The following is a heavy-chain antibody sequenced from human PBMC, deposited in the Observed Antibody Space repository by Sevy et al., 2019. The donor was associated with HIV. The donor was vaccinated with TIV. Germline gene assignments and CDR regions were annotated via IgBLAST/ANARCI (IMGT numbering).Heavy chain of an antibody. D-gene: IGHD6-13*01. CDR2: INPNSGGT. Sequence: TSVTVSCKASGYTFTGYYMHWVRQAPGQGLEWMGWINPNSGGTNYAQKFQGRVTMTRETSIRTAYMELSRLRPDDTAVDYCARVPSRSSWGYYYGIDVWGQGTTVTVSS. CDR1: GYTFTGYY. V-gene: IGHV1-2*02. J-gene: IGHJ6*02. CDR3: ARVPSRSSWGYYYGIDV.